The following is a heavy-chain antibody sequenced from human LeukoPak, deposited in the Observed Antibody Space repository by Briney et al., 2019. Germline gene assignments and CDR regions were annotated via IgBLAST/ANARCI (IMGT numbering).Heavy chain of an antibody. Sequence: AASVKVSCKASGYTFTSYVIHWVRQAPGQRLEWMGWINAGNGNTKYSQEFQDRVTITRDTSASTVYMELSSLRSEDTAVYYCARKMSSSWTPVYYYYYMDVWGKGTTVTISS. CDR1: GYTFTSYV. V-gene: IGHV1-3*03. J-gene: IGHJ6*03. CDR2: INAGNGNT. D-gene: IGHD6-13*01. CDR3: ARKMSSSWTPVYYYYYMDV.